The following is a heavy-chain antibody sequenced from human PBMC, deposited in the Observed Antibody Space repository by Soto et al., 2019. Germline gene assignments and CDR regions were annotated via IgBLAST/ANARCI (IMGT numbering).Heavy chain of an antibody. D-gene: IGHD3-22*01. CDR3: ARSLSPPGLIYSDSRNYYNSFDP. J-gene: IGHJ5*02. Sequence: ASVKVSCKASGYTVTGYYLHWVRQAPGQGLEWMGWVNPKSGGTKYAQDFQGRVTMTRDTSISTAYMDLSRLRSVVTAGDYGARSLSPPGLIYSDSRNYYNSFDPWGQGTLVTVSS. CDR1: GYTVTGYY. CDR2: VNPKSGGT. V-gene: IGHV1-2*02.